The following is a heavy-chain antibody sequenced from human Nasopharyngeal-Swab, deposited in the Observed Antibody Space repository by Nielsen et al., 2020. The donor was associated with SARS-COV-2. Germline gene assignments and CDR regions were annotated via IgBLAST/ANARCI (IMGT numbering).Heavy chain of an antibody. CDR3: ARGEGASGYALYDY. J-gene: IGHJ4*02. Sequence: SETLSLTCTVSGGSISSYYWSWIRQPPGKGLEWIGYIYYSGSTNYNPSLKSRVTMSVDTSKNQVSLRLSSVTAADTAVYYCARGEGASGYALYDYWGQGILVTVSS. D-gene: IGHD5-12*01. CDR2: IYYSGST. V-gene: IGHV4-59*08. CDR1: GGSISSYY.